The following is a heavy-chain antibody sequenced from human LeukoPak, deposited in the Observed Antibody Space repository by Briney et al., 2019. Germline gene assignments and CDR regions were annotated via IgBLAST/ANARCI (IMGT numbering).Heavy chain of an antibody. D-gene: IGHD4-17*01. CDR2: IRSKANSYAT. Sequence: GGSLRLPCAASGFTFSDSAIHWVRQPSGKGLEWIGRIRSKANSYATAYAASVKGRFTISRDDSKNTAYLQMNSLKTEDTAVYYCTTDKRRSYYYYMDVWGKGTTVTVSS. CDR1: GFTFSDSA. CDR3: TTDKRRSYYYYMDV. J-gene: IGHJ6*03. V-gene: IGHV3-73*01.